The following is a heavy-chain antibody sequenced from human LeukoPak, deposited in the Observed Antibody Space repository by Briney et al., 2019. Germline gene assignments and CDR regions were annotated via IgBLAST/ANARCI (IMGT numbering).Heavy chain of an antibody. CDR1: GGPITSLY. CDR3: VTGFGWLPDY. Sequence: PSETLSLTCAVSGGPITSLYCNWIRQPPGKGLEWIGYIYKSETTNYSPSLRSRVTISADTSKNQFSLKLSSVTAADTAVYYCVTGFGWLPDYWGQGTPVTVSS. CDR2: IYKSETT. D-gene: IGHD5-12*01. V-gene: IGHV4-59*11. J-gene: IGHJ4*02.